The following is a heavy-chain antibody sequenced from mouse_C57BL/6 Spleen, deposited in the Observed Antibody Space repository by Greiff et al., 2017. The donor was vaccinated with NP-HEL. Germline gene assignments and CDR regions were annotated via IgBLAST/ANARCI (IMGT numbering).Heavy chain of an antibody. CDR2: IWRGGST. CDR3: AKPYYYGSSYYAMDY. V-gene: IGHV2-5*01. D-gene: IGHD1-1*01. Sequence: QVQLKESGPGLVQPSQSLSITCTVSGFSLTSYGVHWVRQSPGKGLEWLGVIWRGGSTDYNAAFMSRLSITKDNSKSQVFFKMNSLQADDTAIYYCAKPYYYGSSYYAMDYWGQGTSVTVSS. CDR1: GFSLTSYG. J-gene: IGHJ4*01.